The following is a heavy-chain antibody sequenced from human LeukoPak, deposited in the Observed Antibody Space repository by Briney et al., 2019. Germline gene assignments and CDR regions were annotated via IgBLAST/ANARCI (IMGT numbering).Heavy chain of an antibody. Sequence: PRGSLRLSSAAPGFTFSSYWMSEVRQAPGKGLGWVANIKQDVSEKYYVDSVKGRFTISRDNAKNSLYLQMNSLRAEDTAVYYCARSWYGDYWGRGTLVTVSS. CDR1: GFTFSSYW. D-gene: IGHD6-13*01. CDR3: ARSWYGDY. V-gene: IGHV3-7*01. CDR2: IKQDVSEK. J-gene: IGHJ4*02.